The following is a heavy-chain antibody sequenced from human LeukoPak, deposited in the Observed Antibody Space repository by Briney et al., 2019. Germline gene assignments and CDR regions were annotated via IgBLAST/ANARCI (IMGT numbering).Heavy chain of an antibody. Sequence: GGSLRLSCAASGFTFKSYGMSWVRQAPGKGLEWVSAISSTGGSTDYADSVKGRFTISRDNSKSTLYLQMNSLRAEDTAVYYCAKSHLDYDSSGYSLGVDYWGQGTLVTVSS. V-gene: IGHV3-23*01. CDR2: ISSTGGST. CDR1: GFTFKSYG. D-gene: IGHD3-22*01. CDR3: AKSHLDYDSSGYSLGVDY. J-gene: IGHJ4*02.